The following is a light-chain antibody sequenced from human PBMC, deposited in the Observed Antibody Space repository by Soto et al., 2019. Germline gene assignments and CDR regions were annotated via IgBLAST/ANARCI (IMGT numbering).Light chain of an antibody. CDR3: QQYNSYPYT. CDR1: QSISSW. J-gene: IGKJ2*01. V-gene: IGKV1-5*03. Sequence: DIQMTQSPSTLSASVGDRVTITCRASQSISSWLAWYQQKPGKAPKLLIYKASSLESGVPSRFSGSGSGTGFTLTISSLQPDDFATYYCQQYNSYPYTFGHGTKLEIK. CDR2: KAS.